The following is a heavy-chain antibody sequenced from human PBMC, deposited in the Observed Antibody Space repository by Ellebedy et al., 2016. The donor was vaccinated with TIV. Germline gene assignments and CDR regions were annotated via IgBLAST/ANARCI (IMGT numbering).Heavy chain of an antibody. J-gene: IGHJ4*02. Sequence: PGGSLRLSCAASGFTFSSYAMSWVRQAPGKGLEWVSTISGRGGSTYYAGSVKGRFTVSRDNSKNTLYLQMNSLRAEDTAVYYSAKDTWFGESDYWGQGTLVTVSS. CDR2: ISGRGGST. CDR1: GFTFSSYA. V-gene: IGHV3-23*01. D-gene: IGHD3-10*01. CDR3: AKDTWFGESDY.